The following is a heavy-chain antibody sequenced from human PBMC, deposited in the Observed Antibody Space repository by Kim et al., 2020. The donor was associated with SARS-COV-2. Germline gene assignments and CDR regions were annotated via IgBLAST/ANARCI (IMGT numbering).Heavy chain of an antibody. D-gene: IGHD6-19*01. CDR2: ISSDGGTK. J-gene: IGHJ4*02. V-gene: IGHV3-30-3*01. Sequence: GGSLRLSCAASGFTFSSYLMHWVRQAPGKGLEWVAIISSDGGTKYYADSVKGRFTISRDSSKNTLYLQMNSLTTDDTAVYYCARDKGDNSGWYPGHWGQGTLVTVSS. CDR1: GFTFSSYL. CDR3: ARDKGDNSGWYPGH.